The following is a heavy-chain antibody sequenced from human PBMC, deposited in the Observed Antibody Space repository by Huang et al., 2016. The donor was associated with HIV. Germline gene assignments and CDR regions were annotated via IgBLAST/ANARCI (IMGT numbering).Heavy chain of an antibody. CDR1: GDSISSGNYY. J-gene: IGHJ4*02. CDR2: IYTSGTT. Sequence: QVRLQGSGPGLVKPSQTLSLTCTVSGDSISSGNYYWSWIRPPAGKGLDWIGHIYTSGTTNYNPTVKSRVAISLDTSRNQFSLKLTPVTATDTAVYYCARGGTYNTRGWYFDYWGQGTLVTVSS. D-gene: IGHD1-1*01. V-gene: IGHV4-61*09. CDR3: ARGGTYNTRGWYFDY.